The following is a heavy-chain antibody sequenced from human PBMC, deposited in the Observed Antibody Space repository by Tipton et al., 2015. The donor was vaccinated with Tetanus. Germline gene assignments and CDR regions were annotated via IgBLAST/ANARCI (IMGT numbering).Heavy chain of an antibody. D-gene: IGHD3-3*01. J-gene: IGHJ4*02. V-gene: IGHV1-69*01. CDR2: IIPALSTT. CDR3: ARCKGGTREYYAIKY. Sequence: QSGPEVKKPGSSVKVSCKASGGGFSKFAISWLRQAPGQGVGLMGSIIPALSTTTYEQKFRGRITITADGSTSTAYMELSSLRSDDTAVYYCARCKGGTREYYAIKYWGQGTLVTVSS. CDR1: GGGFSKFA.